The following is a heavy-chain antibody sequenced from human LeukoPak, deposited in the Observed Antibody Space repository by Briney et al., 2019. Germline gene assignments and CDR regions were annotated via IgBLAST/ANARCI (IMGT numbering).Heavy chain of an antibody. CDR1: CYSISSGYY. Sequence: SETLSLTCTVSCYSISSGYYWGWIRQPPGKGLEWIGSTYHSGSTYYNPSLKSRVTISVDTSKNQFSLKLSSVTAADTAVYYCARDAMTGGLDYWGQGTLVTVSS. D-gene: IGHD2-8*02. V-gene: IGHV4-38-2*02. J-gene: IGHJ4*02. CDR3: ARDAMTGGLDY. CDR2: TYHSGST.